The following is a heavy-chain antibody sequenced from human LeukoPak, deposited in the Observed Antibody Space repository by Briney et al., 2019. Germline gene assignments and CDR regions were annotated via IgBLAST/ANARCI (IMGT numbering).Heavy chain of an antibody. J-gene: IGHJ3*02. CDR1: GYSFTSYY. V-gene: IGHV1-46*01. CDR3: ARVCGGDCYHYDAFDI. D-gene: IGHD2-21*02. CDR2: INPSGGST. Sequence: ASVKVSCKASGYSFTSYYIHWVRLAPGQGLEWMGVINPSGGSTRYAQKFQDRVTMTRDMSTSTAYMELSSLRSADTAVYYCARVCGGDCYHYDAFDIWGQGTMVTVSS.